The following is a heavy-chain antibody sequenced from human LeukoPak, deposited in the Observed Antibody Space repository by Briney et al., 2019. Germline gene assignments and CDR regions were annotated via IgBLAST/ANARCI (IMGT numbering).Heavy chain of an antibody. CDR2: ISAGNGNR. Sequence: GASVKVSCKASGYTFTIYTIHWVRQAPGQRPEWMGWISAGNGNRRYSEKFQGRVTITRDTSASTANMELSSLRSEDTAVYYCARDQEGFDYWGQGTLVTVSS. CDR3: ARDQEGFDY. CDR1: GYTFTIYT. J-gene: IGHJ4*02. V-gene: IGHV1-3*01.